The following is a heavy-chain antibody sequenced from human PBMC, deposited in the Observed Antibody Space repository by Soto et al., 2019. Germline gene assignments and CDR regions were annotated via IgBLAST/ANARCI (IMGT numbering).Heavy chain of an antibody. CDR1: GFTFSSYA. J-gene: IGHJ6*02. CDR3: AKGSSYYDFWSGYFGMDV. CDR2: ISGSGGST. V-gene: IGHV3-23*01. Sequence: PGGSLRLSCAASGFTFSSYAMSWVRQAPGKGLEWVSAISGSGGSTYYADSVKGRFTISRDNSKNTLYLQMNSLRAEDTAVYYCAKGSSYYDFWSGYFGMDVWGQGTTVTVSS. D-gene: IGHD3-3*01.